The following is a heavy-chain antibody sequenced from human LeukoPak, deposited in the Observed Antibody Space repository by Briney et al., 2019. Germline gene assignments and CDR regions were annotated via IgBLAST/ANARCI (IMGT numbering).Heavy chain of an antibody. D-gene: IGHD6-13*01. CDR2: IYHSGST. CDR1: GYSISSGYY. Sequence: SETLSLTCAVSGYSISSGYYWGWIRRPPGKGLEWIGSIYHSGSTYYNPSLRSRVTISVDTSKNQFSLKLSSVTAADTAVYYCARPYSSSWYYVYWGQGTLVTVSS. J-gene: IGHJ4*02. CDR3: ARPYSSSWYYVY. V-gene: IGHV4-38-2*01.